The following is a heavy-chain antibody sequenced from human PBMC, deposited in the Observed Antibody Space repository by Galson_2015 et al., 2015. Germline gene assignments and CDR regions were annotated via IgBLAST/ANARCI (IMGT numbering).Heavy chain of an antibody. V-gene: IGHV1-3*01. CDR2: INAGYGNT. D-gene: IGHD5-18*01. Sequence: SALAPCKASGDTFTSYAMHWGRQAPGPRLEWMGWINAGYGNTKYSQKFQGRVTITRDTSASTAYMELSSLSSEDWAVYYRGCEDTAMVKTFDLWGQGTLVTVSS. CDR3: GCEDTAMVKTFDL. CDR1: GDTFTSYA. J-gene: IGHJ4*02.